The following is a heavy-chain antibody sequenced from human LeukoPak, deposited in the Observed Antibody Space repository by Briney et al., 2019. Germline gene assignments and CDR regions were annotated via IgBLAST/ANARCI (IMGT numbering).Heavy chain of an antibody. Sequence: GGSLRLSCAASGFTFSSYAMSWVRQAPGKGLEWVSAISSGGGSTYDAGSVKGRFTISKDNAKNSLYLQMNSLRAEDTAVYYCARDPKWLDYWGQGTLVTVSS. V-gene: IGHV3-23*01. CDR2: ISSGGGST. CDR3: ARDPKWLDY. D-gene: IGHD5-12*01. J-gene: IGHJ4*02. CDR1: GFTFSSYA.